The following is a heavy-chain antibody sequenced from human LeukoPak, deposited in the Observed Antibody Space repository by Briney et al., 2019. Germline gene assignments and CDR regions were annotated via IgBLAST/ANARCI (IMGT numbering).Heavy chain of an antibody. J-gene: IGHJ6*03. V-gene: IGHV1-69*13. CDR1: GGTFSSYA. D-gene: IGHD2-2*01. Sequence: ASVKVSCKASGGTFSSYAISWVRQAPGQGLEWMGGIIPIFGTANYAQKFQGRVTITADESTSTAYMELSSLRSEDTAVYYCARDQGCSSTSCPDPYYYYYMDVWGKGTTVTVS. CDR3: ARDQGCSSTSCPDPYYYYYMDV. CDR2: IIPIFGTA.